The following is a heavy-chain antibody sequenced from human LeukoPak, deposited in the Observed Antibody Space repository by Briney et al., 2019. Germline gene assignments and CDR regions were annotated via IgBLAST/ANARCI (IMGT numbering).Heavy chain of an antibody. CDR2: INHSGST. V-gene: IGHV4-34*01. CDR1: GGSFSGYY. J-gene: IGHJ4*02. Sequence: SETLSLTCAVYGGSFSGYYWSWIRQPPGKGLEWIGEINHSGSTNYNPSLKSLVTISVDSSKNQFSMKLSSVAAADTVVYYCASVSGWYWRFDYWGQGTRVTVSS. D-gene: IGHD6-19*01. CDR3: ASVSGWYWRFDY.